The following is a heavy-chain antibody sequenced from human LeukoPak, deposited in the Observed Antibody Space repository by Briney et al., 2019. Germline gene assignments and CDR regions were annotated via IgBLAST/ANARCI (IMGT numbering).Heavy chain of an antibody. CDR2: IFPGDSDT. V-gene: IGHV5-51*01. CDR1: GYSFTSYW. CDR3: ARLAYCGGDCSPRSYFDY. D-gene: IGHD2-21*02. Sequence: GESLKISCKGSGYSFTSYWIGWVRQMPGKGLEWMGIIFPGDSDTRYSPSFQGQVTISVDKSISTAYLQWSSLKASDTAMYYCARLAYCGGDCSPRSYFDYWGQGTLVTVSS. J-gene: IGHJ4*02.